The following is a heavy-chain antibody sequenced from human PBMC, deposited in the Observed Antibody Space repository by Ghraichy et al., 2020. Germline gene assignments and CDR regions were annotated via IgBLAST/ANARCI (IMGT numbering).Heavy chain of an antibody. J-gene: IGHJ4*02. CDR2: TYYRSKWYY. Sequence: SETLSLTCAISGDSVSSSSSAWNWISQSPSRGLEWLGRTYYRSKWYYHYAVSVKSRVTINPDTSKNQFSLQLNSVTPEDTAMYYCARTAGIGVDYWGQGTLVTVSS. V-gene: IGHV6-1*01. CDR1: GDSVSSSSSA. CDR3: ARTAGIGVDY. D-gene: IGHD1-26*01.